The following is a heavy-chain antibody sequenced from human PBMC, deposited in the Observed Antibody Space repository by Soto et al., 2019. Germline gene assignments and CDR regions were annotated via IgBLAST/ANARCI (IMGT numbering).Heavy chain of an antibody. CDR2: ISAGGDTT. Sequence: WGSLRLSCATSGFTFINYPMNWFRQSPGKGLEWVSGISAGGDTTYYADSVKGRFTIFRDNSKNSVSLQMNSLRVEDTAVYYCARRVWGQGTLVTV. J-gene: IGHJ4*02. CDR3: ARRV. CDR1: GFTFINYP. V-gene: IGHV3-23*01.